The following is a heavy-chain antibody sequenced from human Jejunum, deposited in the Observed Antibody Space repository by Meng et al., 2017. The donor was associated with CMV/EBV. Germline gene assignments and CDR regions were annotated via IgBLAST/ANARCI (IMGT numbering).Heavy chain of an antibody. J-gene: IGHJ4*02. D-gene: IGHD4-17*01. Sequence: LRLSCAASGLTFPNYWMPWVRQAPGKGLVWVSGTNTAGTSTYYADSVKGRFTISRDNAKNTLYLQMNSLRAEGTAVYYCATVFDYWGQGTLVTVSS. V-gene: IGHV3-74*01. CDR2: TNTAGTST. CDR3: ATVFDY. CDR1: GLTFPNYW.